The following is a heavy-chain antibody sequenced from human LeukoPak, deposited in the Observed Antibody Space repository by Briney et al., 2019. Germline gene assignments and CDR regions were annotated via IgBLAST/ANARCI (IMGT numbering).Heavy chain of an antibody. CDR1: GFTYSNYW. J-gene: IGHJ4*02. CDR3: ARDLAGHYYGSGSSFDY. D-gene: IGHD3-10*01. CDR2: IKQDGSEK. Sequence: GGSLRLSCAASGFTYSNYWMSWVRQAPGKGLDWVASIKQDGSEKYHEHSVKGRFTISRDNAKNSLYLQMDSLRAEDTAVYYCARDLAGHYYGSGSSFDYWGQGTLVTVSS. V-gene: IGHV3-7*01.